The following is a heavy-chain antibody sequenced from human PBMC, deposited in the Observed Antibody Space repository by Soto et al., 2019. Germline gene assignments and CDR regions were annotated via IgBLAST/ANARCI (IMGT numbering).Heavy chain of an antibody. V-gene: IGHV1-69*13. CDR1: GGTFSSYA. CDR2: IIPIFGTA. CDR3: ARDDSSGYDVEMDYYYGMDV. D-gene: IGHD3-22*01. Sequence: KKPRASVKVSCKASGGTFSSYAISWVRQAPGQGLDWMGGIIPIFGTANCAQKFLLRVTITAEESTSTAYMELSSLRSEDTAVYYCARDDSSGYDVEMDYYYGMDVWGQGTTVTVSS. J-gene: IGHJ6*02.